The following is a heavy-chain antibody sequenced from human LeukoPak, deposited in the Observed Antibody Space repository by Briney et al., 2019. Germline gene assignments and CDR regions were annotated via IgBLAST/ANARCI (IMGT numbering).Heavy chain of an antibody. CDR1: GFTFSSYA. D-gene: IGHD3-10*01. CDR3: ARESGFYASGSRY. J-gene: IGHJ4*02. V-gene: IGHV3-23*01. Sequence: GSLXLSCAASGFTFSSYAMNWVRQAPGKGLEWVSSISGSGDNTYYADSVKGRFTISRDNAKNSLYLQMNSLRGEDTALYHCARESGFYASGSRYWGQGTLVTVSS. CDR2: ISGSGDNT.